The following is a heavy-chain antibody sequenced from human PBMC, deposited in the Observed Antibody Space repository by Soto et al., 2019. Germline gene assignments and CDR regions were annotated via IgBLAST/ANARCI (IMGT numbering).Heavy chain of an antibody. D-gene: IGHD1-26*01. CDR3: ARSWWEREEYAMDV. Sequence: QVQLQESGPGLVQPSKTLSLTCTASGGSISSYYWSWVRQLPGKELQYMGYIYYSGSTNYNPSLKSRLTITADTSTNQFSLKLCAVTAADKAVYYCARSWWEREEYAMDVWGQGTTVTVSS. J-gene: IGHJ6*02. V-gene: IGHV4-59*08. CDR2: IYYSGST. CDR1: GGSISSYY.